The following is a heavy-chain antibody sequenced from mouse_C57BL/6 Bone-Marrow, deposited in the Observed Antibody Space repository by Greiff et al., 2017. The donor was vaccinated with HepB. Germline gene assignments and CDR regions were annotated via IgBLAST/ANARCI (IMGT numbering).Heavy chain of an antibody. CDR1: GFSFNTYA. D-gene: IGHD2-4*01. CDR3: VRHGYDYDLAWFAY. V-gene: IGHV10-1*01. CDR2: IRSKSNNYAT. Sequence: EADGGLVQPKGSLKLSCAASGFSFNTYAMNWVRQAPGKGLEWVARIRSKSNNYATYYADSVKDRFTISRDDSESMLYLQMNNLKTEDTAMYYCVRHGYDYDLAWFAYWGQGTLVTVSA. J-gene: IGHJ3*01.